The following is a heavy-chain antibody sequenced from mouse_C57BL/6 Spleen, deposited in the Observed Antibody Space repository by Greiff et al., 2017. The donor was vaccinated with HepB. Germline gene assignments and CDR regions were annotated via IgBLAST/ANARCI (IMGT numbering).Heavy chain of an antibody. Sequence: EVKVVESGGDLVKPGGSLKLSCAASGFTFSSYGMSWVRQTPDKRLEWVATISSGGSYNYYPDSVKGRFTISRDNAKNTLYLQMSSLKTEDTAMYYGARHRGLYGISSSFDYWGQGTTLTVSS. CDR2: ISSGGSYN. V-gene: IGHV5-6*01. J-gene: IGHJ2*01. D-gene: IGHD1-1*01. CDR3: ARHRGLYGISSSFDY. CDR1: GFTFSSYG.